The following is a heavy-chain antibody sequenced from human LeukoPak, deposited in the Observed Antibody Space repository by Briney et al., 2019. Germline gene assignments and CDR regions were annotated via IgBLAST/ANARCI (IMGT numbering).Heavy chain of an antibody. J-gene: IGHJ4*02. V-gene: IGHV3-30-3*01. CDR1: GFTFSSYA. D-gene: IGHD4-17*01. CDR2: ISYDGSNK. Sequence: GGSLRLSCAASGFTFSSYAMHWVRQAPGKGLEWVAVISYDGSNKYYADSVKGRFTISRDNSKNTLYLQMNSLRAEDTAVYYCARDRSPYGDYEGALDYWGQGTLVTVSS. CDR3: ARDRSPYGDYEGALDY.